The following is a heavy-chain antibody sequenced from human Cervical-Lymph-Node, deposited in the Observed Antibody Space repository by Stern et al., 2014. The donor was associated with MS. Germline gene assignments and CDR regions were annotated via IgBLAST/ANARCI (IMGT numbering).Heavy chain of an antibody. V-gene: IGHV3-30*03. CDR1: GFIFNYYG. D-gene: IGHD4-17*01. J-gene: IGHJ4*02. Sequence: VQLVQSGGGVVQPWRSLRLSCPASGFIFNYYGMYWVRQAPGKGLQWVAVISNDGSTRDYADSVKGRFTISRDNSKNTVFLQMNSLRVEDTGVYYCASRYDYGDYIYWGQGTLVTVSS. CDR3: ASRYDYGDYIY. CDR2: ISNDGSTR.